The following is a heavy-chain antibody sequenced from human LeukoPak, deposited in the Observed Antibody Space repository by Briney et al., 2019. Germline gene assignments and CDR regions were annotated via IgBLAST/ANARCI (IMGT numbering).Heavy chain of an antibody. CDR3: ARPVPSRLGWFDP. V-gene: IGHV4-39*01. CDR2: IYYSGST. CDR1: GGSISSSSYY. Sequence: SETLSLTCTVSGGSISSSSYYWGWIRQPPGKGLEWIGNIYYSGSTYYSPSLKSRVTISVDTSKNQFSLKLSSVTAADTAVYYCARPVPSRLGWFDPWGQGTLVTVSS. J-gene: IGHJ5*02. D-gene: IGHD1-1*01.